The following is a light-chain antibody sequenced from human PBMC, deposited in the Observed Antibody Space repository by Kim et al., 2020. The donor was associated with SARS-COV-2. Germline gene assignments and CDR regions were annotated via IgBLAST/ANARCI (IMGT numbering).Light chain of an antibody. Sequence: SYELTQPPSVSVSPGQTASITCSGDKLGDKYAYWYQQKPGQSPVVVIYQDDKRPSGIPERFSGSNSGNTATLTISGTQPADEADYYCQAWDSAVVFGGGTKLTVL. CDR2: QDD. CDR1: KLGDKY. J-gene: IGLJ2*01. V-gene: IGLV3-1*01. CDR3: QAWDSAVV.